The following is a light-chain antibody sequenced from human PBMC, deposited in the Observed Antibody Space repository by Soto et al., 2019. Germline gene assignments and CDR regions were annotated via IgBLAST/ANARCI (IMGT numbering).Light chain of an antibody. J-gene: IGKJ2*01. CDR1: QSVSSN. CDR2: GAS. V-gene: IGKV3-15*01. Sequence: EIVMTQSPATLSVSPGERATLSCRASQSVSSNLAWYQQKPGQTPRLLIYGASTRATGIPARFSGSGSGTEFTLIISSLQSEDFAVHYCQQYYNWPNTFGQGTKLEIK. CDR3: QQYYNWPNT.